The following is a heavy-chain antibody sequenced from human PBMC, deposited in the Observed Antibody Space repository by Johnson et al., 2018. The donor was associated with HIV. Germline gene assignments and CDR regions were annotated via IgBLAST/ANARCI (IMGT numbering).Heavy chain of an antibody. Sequence: QLVESGGGVVQPGRSLRLSCAASQLTLSSYCMNCVRQAPGNALELVGQVNPNGGSPYLIDSGKDRFNTPRDNAKNTLYLQMNSLRAEDTAVYYCARDGYSSAWYGKDAFDIWGQGTMVTVSS. CDR2: NPNGGSP. D-gene: IGHD6-19*01. J-gene: IGHJ3*02. CDR1: QLTLSSYC. CDR3: ARDGYSSAWYGKDAFDI. V-gene: IGHV3-25*04.